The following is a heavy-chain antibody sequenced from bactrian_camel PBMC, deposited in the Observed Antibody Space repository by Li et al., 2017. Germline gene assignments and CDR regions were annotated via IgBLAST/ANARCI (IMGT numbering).Heavy chain of an antibody. CDR2: IFRDSGGT. D-gene: IGHD2*01. CDR3: AAHPRYRMVASEVPLFDY. V-gene: IGHV3S6*01. Sequence: HVQLVESGGGSVQAGGSLRLSCEVYRYNSGRCMAWFRQAPGKEREGVAGIFRDSGGTVYADSVKGRFTISRDNAKTTVYLRMNDLKPDDTAMYYCAAHPRYRMVASEVPLFDYRGQGTQVTVS. J-gene: IGHJ4*01. CDR1: RYNSGRC.